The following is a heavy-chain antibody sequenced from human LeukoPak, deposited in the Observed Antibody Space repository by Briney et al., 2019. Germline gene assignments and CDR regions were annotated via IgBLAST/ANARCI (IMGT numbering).Heavy chain of an antibody. V-gene: IGHV3-30-3*01. CDR3: AMHGWGQWLAAFDY. CDR2: ISYDGSNK. CDR1: GFTFSSYA. J-gene: IGHJ4*02. D-gene: IGHD6-19*01. Sequence: PGGSLRLSCAASGFTFSSYAMHWVRQAPGKGLEWVAVISYDGSNKYYADSVKGRFTISRDNSKNTLYLQMNSLRAEDTAVYYCAMHGWGQWLAAFDYWGQGTLVTVSS.